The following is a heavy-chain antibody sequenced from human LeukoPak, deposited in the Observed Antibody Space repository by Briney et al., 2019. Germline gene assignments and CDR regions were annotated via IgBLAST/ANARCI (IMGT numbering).Heavy chain of an antibody. CDR2: IYYSGST. V-gene: IGHV4-59*12. CDR1: GGSISSYY. Sequence: SETLSPTCTVSGGSISSYYWSWIRQPPGKGLEWIGYIYYSGSTNYNPSLKSRVTISVDTSKNQFSLKLSSVTAADTAVYYCARTLTIFGVVPYYFDYWGQGTLVTVSS. CDR3: ARTLTIFGVVPYYFDY. J-gene: IGHJ4*02. D-gene: IGHD3-3*01.